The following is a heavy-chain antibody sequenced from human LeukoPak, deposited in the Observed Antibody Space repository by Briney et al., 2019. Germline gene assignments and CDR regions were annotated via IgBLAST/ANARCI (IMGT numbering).Heavy chain of an antibody. J-gene: IGHJ4*02. Sequence: GGSLRLSCAASGFTFSSYAMTWVRQAPGKGLAWVSSISKSDGSTYYADSVKDRFTIPRDNSKNTVYLHMDSLRVEDTAIYYCARGALIPDFRGQGTLVTVSS. D-gene: IGHD2-21*01. CDR2: ISKSDGST. V-gene: IGHV3-23*01. CDR3: ARGALIPDF. CDR1: GFTFSSYA.